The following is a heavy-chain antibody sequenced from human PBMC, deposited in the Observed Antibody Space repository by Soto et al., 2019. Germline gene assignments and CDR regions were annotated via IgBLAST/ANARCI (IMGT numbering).Heavy chain of an antibody. CDR1: GFTFSSYG. Sequence: GGSLRLSCAASGFTFSSYGMHWVRQAPGKGLEWVAVISYDGSNKYYADSVKGRFTISRDNSKNTLYLQMNSLRAEDTAVYYSAKNKSITMIVVVMDYWGQGTLVTVSS. J-gene: IGHJ4*02. V-gene: IGHV3-30*18. CDR2: ISYDGSNK. D-gene: IGHD3-22*01. CDR3: AKNKSITMIVVVMDY.